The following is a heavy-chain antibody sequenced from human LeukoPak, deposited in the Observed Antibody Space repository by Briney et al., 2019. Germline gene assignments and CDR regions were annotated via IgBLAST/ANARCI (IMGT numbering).Heavy chain of an antibody. J-gene: IGHJ5*02. CDR3: ARARMTTFGGVTRNFWFHP. V-gene: IGHV4-31*03. Sequence: SQTLSLTCTVSGGSISSGGYYWSWIRQHPGKGLEGIGYIYYSGSTYYNLSLKSRVTISVDTSKNQFSLKLSSVTAADTAVYYCARARMTTFGGVTRNFWFHPWGRGTRVSVSS. CDR2: IYYSGST. CDR1: GGSISSGGYY. D-gene: IGHD3-16*01.